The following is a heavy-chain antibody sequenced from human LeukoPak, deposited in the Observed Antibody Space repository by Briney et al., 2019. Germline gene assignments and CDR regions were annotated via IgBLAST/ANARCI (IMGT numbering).Heavy chain of an antibody. CDR3: ARGGYSGYDSTQGAFDI. D-gene: IGHD5-12*01. CDR1: GFTFSSYT. V-gene: IGHV3-21*01. J-gene: IGHJ3*02. CDR2: ISSSSSYI. Sequence: PGGSLRLSCAASGFTFSSYTMNWVRQAPGKGLEWVSSISSSSSYIYYADLVKGRFTISRDNAKNSLYLQMNSLRAEDTAVYYCARGGYSGYDSTQGAFDIWGQGTMVTVSS.